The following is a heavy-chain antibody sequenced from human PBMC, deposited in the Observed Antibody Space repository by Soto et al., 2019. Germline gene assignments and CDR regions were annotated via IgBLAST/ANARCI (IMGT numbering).Heavy chain of an antibody. CDR3: ATRGTHGRLREFADY. CDR1: GGTFSSLG. J-gene: IGHJ4*02. CDR2: IIPISGRT. Sequence: QGQLLQAGADVKWPGSSVEVSCEASGGTFSSLGFTLVRQSPGQGLEWMGGIIPISGRTTVSQKFQGRVTITADESSMATYMELITLTSDDTAMYYCATRGTHGRLREFADYWGQGTLVTVSS. V-gene: IGHV1-69*01. D-gene: IGHD1-26*01.